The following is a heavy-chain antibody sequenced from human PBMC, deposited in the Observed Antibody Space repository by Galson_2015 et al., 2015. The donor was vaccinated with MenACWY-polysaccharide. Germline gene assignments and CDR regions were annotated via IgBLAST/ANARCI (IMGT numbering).Heavy chain of an antibody. J-gene: IGHJ1*01. Sequence: YYSPSLKSRVAISVDTSRNQFSLKLSFVTAADTAVYFCARGVGIGMTQLVGEHWGQGARVTVSS. V-gene: IGHV4-30-2*05. D-gene: IGHD3-10*01. CDR3: ARGVGIGMTQLVGEH.